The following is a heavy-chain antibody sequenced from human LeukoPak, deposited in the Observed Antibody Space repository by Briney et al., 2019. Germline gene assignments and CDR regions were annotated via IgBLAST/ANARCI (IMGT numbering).Heavy chain of an antibody. CDR2: ISAYNGNT. D-gene: IGHD6-19*01. CDR3: ARVQWLVSFFDY. CDR1: GYTFTSYG. J-gene: IGHJ4*02. V-gene: IGHV1-18*01. Sequence: ASVKVSCKASGYTFTSYGISWVRQAPVQGLEWMGWISAYNGNTNYAQKLQGRVTMTTDTSTSTAYMELRSLRSDDTAVYYCARVQWLVSFFDYWGQGTLVTVSS.